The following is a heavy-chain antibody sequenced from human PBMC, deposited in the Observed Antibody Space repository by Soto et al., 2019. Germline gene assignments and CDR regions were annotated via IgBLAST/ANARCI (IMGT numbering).Heavy chain of an antibody. CDR1: GGSISSYY. CDR2: IYYSGST. J-gene: IGHJ4*02. V-gene: IGHV4-59*01. Sequence: QVQLQESGPGLVKPSETLSLTCTVSGGSISSYYWSWIRQPPGKGLEWIGYIYYSGSTNYNPSLKGRVTISVDTSKNQFSLKLSSVTAADTAVYYCARGAPPRLLDYWGQGTLVTVSS. D-gene: IGHD6-25*01. CDR3: ARGAPPRLLDY.